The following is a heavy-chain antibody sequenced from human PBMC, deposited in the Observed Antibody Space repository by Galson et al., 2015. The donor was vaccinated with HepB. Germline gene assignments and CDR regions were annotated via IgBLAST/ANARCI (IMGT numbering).Heavy chain of an antibody. Sequence: SLRLSCAASGFIFNNYALHWVRQAPGKGLEWVAAISHDETKKYYGDHVKGRFTISRDNSKNILYLQMNSLRNEDTAIYYCARLPSTWGRGTLVTVSS. J-gene: IGHJ4*02. CDR1: GFIFNNYA. CDR3: ARLPST. V-gene: IGHV3-30*04. CDR2: ISHDETKK.